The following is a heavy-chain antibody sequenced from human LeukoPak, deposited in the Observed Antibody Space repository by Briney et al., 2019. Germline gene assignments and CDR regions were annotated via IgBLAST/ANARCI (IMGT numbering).Heavy chain of an antibody. CDR2: ISWNSGSI. CDR3: AKDISAVAGSFDY. J-gene: IGHJ4*02. CDR1: GFTLDDYA. Sequence: GRSLRLSCAASGFTLDDYAMHWVRQAPGKGLEWVSGISWNSGSIGYADSVKGRFTISGDNAKNSLYLQMNSLRAEDTALYYCAKDISAVAGSFDYWGQGTLVTVSS. D-gene: IGHD6-19*01. V-gene: IGHV3-9*01.